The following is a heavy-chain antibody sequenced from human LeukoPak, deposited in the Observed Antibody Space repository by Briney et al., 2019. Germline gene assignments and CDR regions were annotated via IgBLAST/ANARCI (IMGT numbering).Heavy chain of an antibody. D-gene: IGHD6-25*01. V-gene: IGHV1-18*01. CDR3: LRDAQRPRLTPDY. J-gene: IGHJ4*02. CDR1: GYTFNTYG. Sequence: ASVKVSRKASGYTFNTYGISWVRQAPGQGLEWMGWISTYNGDTSYVQNLQGRVTMTTDTSTSTAYMELMSLRSDDTAVYYCLRDAQRPRLTPDYWGQETLVTVSS. CDR2: ISTYNGDT.